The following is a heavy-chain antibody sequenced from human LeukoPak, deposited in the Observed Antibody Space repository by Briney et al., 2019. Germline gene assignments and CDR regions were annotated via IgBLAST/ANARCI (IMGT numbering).Heavy chain of an antibody. CDR2: IRSSGSTI. D-gene: IGHD2-21*02. Sequence: GGSLRLSCAASGFTFSSYEMNWVRQAPGKGLEWVSYIRSSGSTIYYADSVKGRFTISRDNAKNSLYLQMNSLRAEDTAVYYCARDCGGDCYDDYWGQGTLVTVSS. J-gene: IGHJ4*02. CDR3: ARDCGGDCYDDY. V-gene: IGHV3-48*03. CDR1: GFTFSSYE.